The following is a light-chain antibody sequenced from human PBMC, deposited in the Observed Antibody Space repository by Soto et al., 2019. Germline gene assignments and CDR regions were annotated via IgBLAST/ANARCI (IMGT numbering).Light chain of an antibody. J-gene: IGKJ1*01. Sequence: EIVMTQSPATLSLSPGKRATLSCRASQSVSSNLAWYQQKPGQAPRLLIYDASTRATGIAARFSGSGSGTEFTLTISSLQSEDFAVYYCQQYNNWPPWTFGQGTKVEIK. CDR2: DAS. V-gene: IGKV3-15*01. CDR3: QQYNNWPPWT. CDR1: QSVSSN.